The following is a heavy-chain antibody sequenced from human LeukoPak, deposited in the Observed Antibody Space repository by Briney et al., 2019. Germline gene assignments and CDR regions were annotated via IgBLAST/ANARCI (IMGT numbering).Heavy chain of an antibody. Sequence: SETLSLTCTVSGGSISSSSYYWGWIRQPPGKGLEWIGSIYYSGSTYYNPSLKSRVTISVDTSKNQFSLKLSSVTAADTAVYYCARPYGYSYGNVVNPPYYFDYWGQGTLVTVSS. V-gene: IGHV4-39*07. CDR2: IYYSGST. D-gene: IGHD5-18*01. CDR3: ARPYGYSYGNVVNPPYYFDY. J-gene: IGHJ4*02. CDR1: GGSISSSSYY.